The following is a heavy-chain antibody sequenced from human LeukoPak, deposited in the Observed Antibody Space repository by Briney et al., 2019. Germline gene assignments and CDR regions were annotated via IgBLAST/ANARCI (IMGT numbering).Heavy chain of an antibody. V-gene: IGHV1-24*01. CDR1: GYTLTELS. J-gene: IGHJ4*02. CDR3: ATYPILEVYGHEYFDY. Sequence: GASVKVSCKVSGYTLTELSMHWVRQAPGKGLECMGGFDPEDGESIYAQKFQGRVTMTEDTSTDTAYMELSSLRSEDTAVYYCATYPILEVYGHEYFDYWGQGTLVTVSS. D-gene: IGHD2-21*01. CDR2: FDPEDGES.